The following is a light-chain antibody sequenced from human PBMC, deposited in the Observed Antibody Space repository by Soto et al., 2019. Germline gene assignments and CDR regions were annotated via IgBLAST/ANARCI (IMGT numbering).Light chain of an antibody. CDR3: QQYGSSLFT. J-gene: IGKJ3*01. CDR1: QSVSSKY. Sequence: EIVLTQSPGTLSLSPGERATLSCRASQSVSSKYLAWYQQKPGQAPRVLIYGTSIRASGVPERFSGGGSGTDFTLTITGLEPEDFAVYYCQQYGSSLFTFGPGT. V-gene: IGKV3-20*01. CDR2: GTS.